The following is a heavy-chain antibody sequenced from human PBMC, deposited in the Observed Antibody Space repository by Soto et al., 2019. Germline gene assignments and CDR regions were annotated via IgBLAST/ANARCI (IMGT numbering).Heavy chain of an antibody. D-gene: IGHD5-12*01. CDR3: AREDSGYDYKVFDP. Sequence: QVQLVQSGAEVKKPGSSVKVPCKASGGTFSSYAISWVRQAPGQGLEWMGGIIPIFGTANYAQKFQGRVTITADESTSTAYMELSSLRSEDTAVYYCAREDSGYDYKVFDPWGQGTLVTVSS. V-gene: IGHV1-69*01. J-gene: IGHJ5*02. CDR1: GGTFSSYA. CDR2: IIPIFGTA.